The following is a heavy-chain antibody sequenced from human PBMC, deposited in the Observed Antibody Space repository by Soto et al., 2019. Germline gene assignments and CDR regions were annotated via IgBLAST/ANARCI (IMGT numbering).Heavy chain of an antibody. V-gene: IGHV3-30*18. CDR1: GFTFSSYG. J-gene: IGHJ4*02. CDR2: ISYDGSNK. Sequence: QVQLVESGGGVVQPGRSLRLSCAASGFTFSSYGMHWVRQAPGKGLEWVAVISYDGSNKYYADSVKGRFTISRDNSKNTLYLQMNSLRAEDTAVYYCAKDLRLRPYWGQGTLVTVSS. D-gene: IGHD2-15*01. CDR3: AKDLRLRPY.